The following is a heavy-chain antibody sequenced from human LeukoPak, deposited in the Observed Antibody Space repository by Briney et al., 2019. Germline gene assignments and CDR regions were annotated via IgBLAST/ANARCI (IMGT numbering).Heavy chain of an antibody. J-gene: IGHJ4*02. D-gene: IGHD6-13*01. Sequence: GGSLRLSCAASGFTFSSYAMSWVRQAPGKGLEWVSAISGSGGSTYYADSVKGRFTISRDNSKNTLYLQMNSLRAEDTAVYYCAKDPYSSSWQGTFDYWGQGTLVTVSS. CDR3: AKDPYSSSWQGTFDY. V-gene: IGHV3-23*01. CDR2: ISGSGGST. CDR1: GFTFSSYA.